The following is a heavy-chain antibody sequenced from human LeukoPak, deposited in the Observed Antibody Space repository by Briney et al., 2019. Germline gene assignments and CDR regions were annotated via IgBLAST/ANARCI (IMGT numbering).Heavy chain of an antibody. J-gene: IGHJ4*02. CDR2: ISWNSGSI. CDR3: AKTGGNSGYFDY. Sequence: GGSLRLSCAASGFTFDDYAMHWVRQAPGKGLEWVSGISWNSGSIGYADSVKGRFTISRDNAKNSLYLQMNSLRGEDTALYYCAKTGGNSGYFDYWSQGTLVTVSS. V-gene: IGHV3-9*01. D-gene: IGHD4-23*01. CDR1: GFTFDDYA.